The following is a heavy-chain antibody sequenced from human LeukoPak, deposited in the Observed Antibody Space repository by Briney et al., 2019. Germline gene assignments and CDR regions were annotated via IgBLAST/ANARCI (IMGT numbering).Heavy chain of an antibody. D-gene: IGHD6-6*01. CDR2: IYYIGST. J-gene: IGHJ4*02. CDR1: GGSFSGYY. Sequence: SETLSLTWAVYGGSFSGYYWSWIRQPPGKGLEWIGYIYYIGSTNYNPSLKSRVTTSVDTSRNQFSLNLSSVTAADTAVYYCARDRRSSSSEFDFDYWGQGTLVTVSS. V-gene: IGHV4-59*01. CDR3: ARDRRSSSSEFDFDY.